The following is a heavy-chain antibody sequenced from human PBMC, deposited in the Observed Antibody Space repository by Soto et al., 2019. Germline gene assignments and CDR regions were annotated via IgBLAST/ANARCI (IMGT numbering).Heavy chain of an antibody. CDR3: ARDQQQIFDY. CDR1: GFTFSSYA. V-gene: IGHV3-30-3*01. Sequence: GGSLRLSCAASGFTFSSYAMHWVRQAPGKGLEWVAVISYDGSNKYYADSVKGRFTISRDNSKNTLYLQMNSLRAEDTAVYYCARDQQQIFDYWGQGTLVTVSS. CDR2: ISYDGSNK. J-gene: IGHJ4*02. D-gene: IGHD6-13*01.